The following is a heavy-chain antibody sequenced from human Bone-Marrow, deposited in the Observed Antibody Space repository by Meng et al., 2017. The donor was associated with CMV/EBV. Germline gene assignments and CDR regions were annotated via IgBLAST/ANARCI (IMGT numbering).Heavy chain of an antibody. D-gene: IGHD6-6*01. CDR3: TTDESSRAFDI. V-gene: IGHV3-15*01. J-gene: IGHJ3*02. Sequence: LTCVASGFTFSNAWMSWVRQAPGKGLECVGRIKSKTDGGTTDHAAPVKGRFTISRDDSKNRMYLQMNSLKTEHTAVNYCTTDESSRAFDIWGQGTMVTVSS. CDR1: GFTFSNAW. CDR2: IKSKTDGGTT.